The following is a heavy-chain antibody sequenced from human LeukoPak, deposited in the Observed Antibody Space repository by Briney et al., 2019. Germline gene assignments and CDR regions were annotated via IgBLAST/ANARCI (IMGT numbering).Heavy chain of an antibody. J-gene: IGHJ4*02. CDR3: ARVEVLGAVADFDY. CDR2: ISAYNGNT. D-gene: IGHD6-19*01. CDR1: GYTLTELS. V-gene: IGHV1-18*01. Sequence: ASVKVSCKVSGYTLTELSMHWVRQAPGQGLEWMGWISAYNGNTNYAQKLQGRVTMTTDTSTSTAYMELRSLRSDDTAVYYCARVEVLGAVADFDYWGQGTLVTVSS.